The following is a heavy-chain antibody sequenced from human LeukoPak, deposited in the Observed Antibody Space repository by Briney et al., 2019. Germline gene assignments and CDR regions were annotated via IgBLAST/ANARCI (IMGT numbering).Heavy chain of an antibody. J-gene: IGHJ4*02. V-gene: IGHV4-39*07. D-gene: IGHD3-22*01. CDR2: IYYSGST. CDR3: ARSGGLWLLTYYFDY. CDR1: GGSISSSSYY. Sequence: PSGTLSLTCAVSGGSISSSSYYWGWIRQPPGKGLEWIGSIYYSGSTYYNPSLKSRVTISVDTSKNQLSLKLSSVTAADTAVYFCARSGGLWLLTYYFDYWGQGTLVTVSS.